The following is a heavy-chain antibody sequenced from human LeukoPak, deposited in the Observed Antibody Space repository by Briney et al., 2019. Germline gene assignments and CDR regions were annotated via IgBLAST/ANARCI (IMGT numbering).Heavy chain of an antibody. CDR1: GFTFTSSA. CDR3: AAGALWFGNYYYYGMDV. D-gene: IGHD3-10*01. J-gene: IGHJ6*02. V-gene: IGHV1-58*01. Sequence: SVKVSCKASGFTFTSSAVQWVRPARGQRLEWIGWIVVGSGNTNYAQKFQERVTITRDMSTSTAYMELSSLRSEDTAVYYCAAGALWFGNYYYYGMDVWGQGTTVTVSS. CDR2: IVVGSGNT.